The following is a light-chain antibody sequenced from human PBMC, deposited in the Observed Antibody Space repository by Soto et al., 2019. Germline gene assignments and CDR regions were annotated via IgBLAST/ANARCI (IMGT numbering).Light chain of an antibody. CDR1: QSIRSW. V-gene: IGKV1-5*03. J-gene: IGKJ1*01. Sequence: DIQMTQSPSTLSASVGDRGTITCRASQSIRSWLAWYQQKPGKAPKLLIYKASSVESGVPSRFSGSGSGTEFTLTISSLQPDDFATYYCQHYNSYLSTFGQGTKVDIK. CDR2: KAS. CDR3: QHYNSYLST.